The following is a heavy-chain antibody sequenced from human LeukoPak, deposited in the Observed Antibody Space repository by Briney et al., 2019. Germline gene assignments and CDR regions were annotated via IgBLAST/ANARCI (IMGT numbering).Heavy chain of an antibody. D-gene: IGHD4-23*01. CDR3: ARRTTVGAFDV. J-gene: IGHJ3*01. V-gene: IGHV4-59*08. CDR2: IYYSGST. Sequence: ASETLSLTCTVSGGSISSYYWSWIRQPPGKGLEWIGYIYYSGSTNYNPSLKSRVTISVDTSKNQFSLRLSSVTAADTAVYYCARRTTVGAFDVWGQGTMVTVSS. CDR1: GGSISSYY.